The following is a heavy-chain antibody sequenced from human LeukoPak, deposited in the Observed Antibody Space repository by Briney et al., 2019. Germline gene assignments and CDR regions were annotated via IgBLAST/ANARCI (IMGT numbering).Heavy chain of an antibody. CDR1: GGSISSSSYY. V-gene: IGHV4-30-4*08. Sequence: SETLSLTCTVSGGSISSSSYYWSWIRQPPGKGLEWIGYIYYSGSTYYNPSLRSRVTISVDTSKNQFSLKLSSVTAADTAVYYCARGRGKRITIFGVTYNWFDPWGQGALVSVSS. D-gene: IGHD3-3*01. J-gene: IGHJ5*02. CDR2: IYYSGST. CDR3: ARGRGKRITIFGVTYNWFDP.